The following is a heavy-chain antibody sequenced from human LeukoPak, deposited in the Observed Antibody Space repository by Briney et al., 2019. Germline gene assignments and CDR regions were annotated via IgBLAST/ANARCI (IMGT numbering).Heavy chain of an antibody. D-gene: IGHD4-23*01. Sequence: GASVKVSCKASGGTFSSYAISWVRQAPGQGLEWMGGIIPIFGTANYAQKFQGRVTITADESTSTAYMELSSLRSEDTAVYYCARSRIRPHDYGGNDPASYYFDYWGQGTLVTVSS. CDR2: IIPIFGTA. J-gene: IGHJ4*02. CDR1: GGTFSSYA. CDR3: ARSRIRPHDYGGNDPASYYFDY. V-gene: IGHV1-69*13.